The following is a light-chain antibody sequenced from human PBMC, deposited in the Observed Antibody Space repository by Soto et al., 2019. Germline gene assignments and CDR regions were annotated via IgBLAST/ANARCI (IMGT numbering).Light chain of an antibody. V-gene: IGKV1-27*01. Sequence: DIPMTPSPSSLSASLGDRVTITCRASQGIGVYLAWFQQKPGKVPKLLIYAASTLQSGVPSRFSGSGSGTDFTLTISSLQPEDFATYYCQKYNSAPLTFGGGTKVEIK. J-gene: IGKJ4*01. CDR3: QKYNSAPLT. CDR1: QGIGVY. CDR2: AAS.